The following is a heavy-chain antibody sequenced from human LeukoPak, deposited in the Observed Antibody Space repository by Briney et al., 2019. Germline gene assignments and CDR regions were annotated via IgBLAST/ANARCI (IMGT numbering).Heavy chain of an antibody. J-gene: IGHJ6*03. CDR1: GFTFSSYG. CDR2: IRYDGSNK. Sequence: GGSLRLSCAASGFTFSSYGMHWVRQAPGKGLEWVAFIRYDGSNKYYADSVKGRFTISRDNSKNTLYLHVNSLRPEDTAVYYCXXXXXXEAQYYYYYMDVWGKGTTVTISS. V-gene: IGHV3-30*02. CDR3: XXXXXXEAQYYYYYMDV.